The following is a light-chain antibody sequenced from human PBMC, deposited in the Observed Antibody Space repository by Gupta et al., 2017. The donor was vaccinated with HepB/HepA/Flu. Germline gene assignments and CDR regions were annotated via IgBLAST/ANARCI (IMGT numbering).Light chain of an antibody. CDR1: QGISSW. CDR3: QQTYSFPRT. CDR2: AAF. J-gene: IGKJ1*01. V-gene: IGKV1-12*01. Sequence: DIQMTQSPSSVSASVGERVTITCRASQGISSWLAWYQQKPGKAPNLLIYAAFRLQSGVPTRFSGSGSGTDFTLTISSLQPEDFATYYCQQTYSFPRTFGQGTKVDIK.